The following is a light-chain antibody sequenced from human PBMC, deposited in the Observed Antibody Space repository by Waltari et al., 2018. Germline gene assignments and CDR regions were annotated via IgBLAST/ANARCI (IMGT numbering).Light chain of an antibody. CDR3: QQYGTSPWT. Sequence: DIVLTQSPGTLPLSPGERATLACRASQSFGRTYLAWYQQTPGQAPRLLIYDKSSRGTGIPDRFRGSGSGTDFTLPISRLEPEDFAVYYCQQYGTSPWTFGQGTKVEIK. J-gene: IGKJ1*01. CDR2: DKS. CDR1: QSFGRTY. V-gene: IGKV3-20*01.